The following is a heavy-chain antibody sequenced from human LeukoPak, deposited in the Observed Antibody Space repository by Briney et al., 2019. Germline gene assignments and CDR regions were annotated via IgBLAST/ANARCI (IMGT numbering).Heavy chain of an antibody. Sequence: ASVKVSFKASGYTFTSYDINWVRQATGQGLEWMGWMNPNSGNTGYAQKFQGRVTMTRNTSISTAYMELSSLRSEDTAVYYCARGIVVPAAMQSWFDPWGQGTLVPVSS. J-gene: IGHJ5*02. CDR1: GYTFTSYD. D-gene: IGHD2-2*01. CDR3: ARGIVVPAAMQSWFDP. CDR2: MNPNSGNT. V-gene: IGHV1-8*01.